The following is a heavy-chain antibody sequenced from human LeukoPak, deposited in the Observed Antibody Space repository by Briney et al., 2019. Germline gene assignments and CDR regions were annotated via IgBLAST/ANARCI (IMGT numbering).Heavy chain of an antibody. J-gene: IGHJ4*02. CDR2: MDPTGSQK. Sequence: SGGSLRLPCADSQFTFNGSWTNWVRQAPGKGLEWVANMDPTGSQKRYVDSVKGRFTISKDNPGTSLYLDMHSLRAEDTAIYYCAIWTSGNYWGQGTLVTVSS. V-gene: IGHV3-7*01. CDR3: AIWTSGNY. D-gene: IGHD1-1*01. CDR1: QFTFNGSW.